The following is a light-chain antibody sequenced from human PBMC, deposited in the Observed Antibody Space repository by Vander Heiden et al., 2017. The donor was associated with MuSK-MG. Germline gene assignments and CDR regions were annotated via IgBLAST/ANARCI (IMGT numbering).Light chain of an antibody. V-gene: IGLV3-21*02. Sequence: SYVLTHPPPVPLAPAQPAIITCAGDNIGNKSVHWYQQRPGQAPVLVVSYDSDRPSGIPERFSGSNSGNTATLTISRVEAGEEADYYCQVWDSSSDHVIFGGGTKVTVL. J-gene: IGLJ2*01. CDR3: QVWDSSSDHVI. CDR1: NIGNKS. CDR2: YDS.